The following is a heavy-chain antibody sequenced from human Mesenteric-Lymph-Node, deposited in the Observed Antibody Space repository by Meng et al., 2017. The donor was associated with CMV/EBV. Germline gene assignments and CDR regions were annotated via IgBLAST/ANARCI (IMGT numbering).Heavy chain of an antibody. Sequence: SETLSLTCTVSGGSVGSDDYYWSWIRQPPGKGLEWIAYIHNSGSTNYNPSLKSRITISVDTSKNQFSLKLSSVTAADTAVYYCARSHYYDSSGYQFDYWGQGTLVTVSS. CDR2: IHNSGST. J-gene: IGHJ4*02. CDR3: ARSHYYDSSGYQFDY. D-gene: IGHD3-22*01. CDR1: GGSVGSDDYY. V-gene: IGHV4-61*08.